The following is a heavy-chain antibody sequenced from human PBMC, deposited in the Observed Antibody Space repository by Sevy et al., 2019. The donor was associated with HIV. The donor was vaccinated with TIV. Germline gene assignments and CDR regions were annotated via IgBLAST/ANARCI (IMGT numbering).Heavy chain of an antibody. J-gene: IGHJ4*02. CDR1: GFTFSSYW. Sequence: GGSLRLSCAASGFTFSSYWMSWVRQAPGKGLEWVANIKQDGSEKYYVDSVKGRFTISRDNAKNSLYLQMNSLRAEDTAVYYCARVPPGIAAAGTVGYWCQGTLVTVSS. V-gene: IGHV3-7*01. D-gene: IGHD6-13*01. CDR3: ARVPPGIAAAGTVGY. CDR2: IKQDGSEK.